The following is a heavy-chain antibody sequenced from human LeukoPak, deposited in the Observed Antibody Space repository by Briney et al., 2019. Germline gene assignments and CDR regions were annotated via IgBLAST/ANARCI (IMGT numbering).Heavy chain of an antibody. CDR1: GFTFSSYG. CDR2: IRYDGSNK. J-gene: IGHJ3*02. D-gene: IGHD2-2*01. V-gene: IGHV3-30*02. CDR3: AKGWYQLLSAHDAFDI. Sequence: GGSLRLSCAASGFTFSSYGMHWVRQAPGKGLEWVAFIRYDGSNKYYADSVKGRFTISRDNSKNTLYLQMNSLRAEDTAVYYCAKGWYQLLSAHDAFDIWGQGTMVTVSS.